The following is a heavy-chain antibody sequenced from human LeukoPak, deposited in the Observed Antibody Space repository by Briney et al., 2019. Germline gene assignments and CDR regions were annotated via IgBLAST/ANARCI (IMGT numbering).Heavy chain of an antibody. D-gene: IGHD3-22*01. Sequence: PGRSLRLSCAASGFTFRNHGMHWVRQAPGKGLEWVAVIWYDGSTKYYADSVKGRFTISRDNSKNTLYLQMNSLRAEDTAVYYCAKDRDYYDSSGYLISGFDPWGQGTLVTVSS. V-gene: IGHV3-33*06. CDR2: IWYDGSTK. J-gene: IGHJ5*02. CDR1: GFTFRNHG. CDR3: AKDRDYYDSSGYLISGFDP.